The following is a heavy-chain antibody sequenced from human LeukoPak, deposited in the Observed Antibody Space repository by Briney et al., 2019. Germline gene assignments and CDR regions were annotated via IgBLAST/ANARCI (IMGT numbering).Heavy chain of an antibody. Sequence: PGGSLRLSCAASGFTFSAYAVTWVRQAPGKGLEWVSVISDSGGSTYYADSVKGRFTISRDNSKNTLYLQMNSLRAEDTAVYYCAKEVTYLSFDYWGQGTLVTVSS. CDR1: GFTFSAYA. CDR3: AKEVTYLSFDY. J-gene: IGHJ4*02. D-gene: IGHD3-10*01. V-gene: IGHV3-23*01. CDR2: ISDSGGST.